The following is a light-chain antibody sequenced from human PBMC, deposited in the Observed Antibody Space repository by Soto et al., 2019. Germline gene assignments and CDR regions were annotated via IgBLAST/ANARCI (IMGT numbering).Light chain of an antibody. CDR3: SSYAGSNNFV. CDR1: SSDVGGYNY. Sequence: QSVLSHPPSASWSPGQSVTISCTGTSSDVGGYNYVSRYQQHPGKAPKLMIYEVSERPSGVPDRFSGSKSSNTASLTVSVLQAEDQADYYCSSYAGSNNFVFGTGTKVTXL. CDR2: EVS. J-gene: IGLJ1*01. V-gene: IGLV2-8*01.